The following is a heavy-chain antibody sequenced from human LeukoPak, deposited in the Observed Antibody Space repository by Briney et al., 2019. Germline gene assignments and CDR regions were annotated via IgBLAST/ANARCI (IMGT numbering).Heavy chain of an antibody. J-gene: IGHJ4*02. V-gene: IGHV1-69*04. Sequence: SVKVSCKASGGTFSSYAISWVRQAPGQGLEWMGRIIPILGIANYAQKFQGRVTITADKSTSTAYMELSSLRSEDTAVYYCARERTLVLLWFGETSNQFDYWGQGTLVTVSS. CDR3: ARERTLVLLWFGETSNQFDY. CDR1: GGTFSSYA. D-gene: IGHD3-10*01. CDR2: IIPILGIA.